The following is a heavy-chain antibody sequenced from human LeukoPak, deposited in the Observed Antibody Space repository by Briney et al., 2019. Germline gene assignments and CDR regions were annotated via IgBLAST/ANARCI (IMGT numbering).Heavy chain of an antibody. CDR1: GYTFTSYG. V-gene: IGHV1-18*01. CDR3: ARGVYTYYYDSSGYYYPYYFDY. Sequence: GASVKVSCKASGYTFTSYGISWVRQAPGQGLEWMGWISAYNGNTNYAQKLQGRVTMTTDTSTSTAYMELRSLRSDDTAVYYCARGVYTYYYDSSGYYYPYYFDYWGQGTLVTVSS. J-gene: IGHJ4*02. D-gene: IGHD3-22*01. CDR2: ISAYNGNT.